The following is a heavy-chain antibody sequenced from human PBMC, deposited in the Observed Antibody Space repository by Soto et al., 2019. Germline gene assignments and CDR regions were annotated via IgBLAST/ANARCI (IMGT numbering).Heavy chain of an antibody. Sequence: SQTLSLTCAVYGGSFSGYYWSWIRQPPGKGLEWIGEINHSGSTNYNPSLKSRVTISVDTSKNQFSLKLSSVTAADTAVYYCARSRLTIFGVVIIRRDYWYFDLWGRGTLVTVSS. D-gene: IGHD3-3*01. CDR1: GGSFSGYY. CDR2: INHSGST. CDR3: ARSRLTIFGVVIIRRDYWYFDL. J-gene: IGHJ2*01. V-gene: IGHV4-34*01.